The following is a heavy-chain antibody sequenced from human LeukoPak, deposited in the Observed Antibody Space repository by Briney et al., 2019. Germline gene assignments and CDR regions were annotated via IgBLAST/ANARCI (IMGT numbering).Heavy chain of an antibody. CDR2: INPSGGST. J-gene: IGHJ6*02. D-gene: IGHD3-3*01. V-gene: IGHV1-46*01. CDR1: GYTFTSYY. Sequence: ASVKVSCKASGYTFTSYYMHWVRQAPGQGLEWMGIINPSGGSTSYAQKFQGRVTMTRDTSTSTVYMELSSLRSEDTAVYYCARGTSNYDFWSGYYPTPTSYYGMDVWGQGTTVTVSS. CDR3: ARGTSNYDFWSGYYPTPTSYYGMDV.